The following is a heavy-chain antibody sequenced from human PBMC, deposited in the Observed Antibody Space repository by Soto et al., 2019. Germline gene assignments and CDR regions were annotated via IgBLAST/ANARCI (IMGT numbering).Heavy chain of an antibody. V-gene: IGHV4-61*01. Sequence: SETLSLTCTVSGGSVSSGSYYWSWIRQPPGKGLEWIGYIYYSGSTNYNPSLKSRVTISVDTSKNQFSLKLSSVTVAETAVYYCASWKGLKYYDILTGYSKNYGMDVWGQGTTVTVSS. J-gene: IGHJ6*02. D-gene: IGHD3-9*01. CDR3: ASWKGLKYYDILTGYSKNYGMDV. CDR1: GGSVSSGSYY. CDR2: IYYSGST.